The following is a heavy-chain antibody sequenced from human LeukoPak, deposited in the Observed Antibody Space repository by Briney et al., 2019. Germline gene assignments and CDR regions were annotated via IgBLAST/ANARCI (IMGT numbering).Heavy chain of an antibody. D-gene: IGHD5-12*01. CDR2: TSGSGANT. CDR1: GFTLRSYD. J-gene: IGHJ4*02. CDR3: AKEYSGYDFDY. Sequence: PGGSLRLSCAASGFTLRSYDMSWVRQAPGKGLEWVAATSGSGANTYYADSVKGRFTISRDNSPNTLYLQMDSLRAEDTAVYYCAKEYSGYDFDYWGQGALVTVSS. V-gene: IGHV3-23*01.